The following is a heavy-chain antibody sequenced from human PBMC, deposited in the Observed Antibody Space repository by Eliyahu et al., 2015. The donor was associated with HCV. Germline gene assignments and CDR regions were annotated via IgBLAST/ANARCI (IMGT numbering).Heavy chain of an antibody. CDR1: GGSVGSGDYY. V-gene: IGHV4-61*02. J-gene: IGHJ4*02. CDR2: VHTSGAT. Sequence: QVQLQESGPGLARPSQTLSLTCXVSGGSVGSGDYYWGXIRQPAGKGLEWIGRVHTSGATNYNPSLRSRVTLSMDRSINQLSLHLNSVTAADTAEYFCARGIVLVTSGTTSRGQSLIYYFDSWGQGTLVTVSS. CDR3: ARGIVLVTSGTTSRGQSLIYYFDS. D-gene: IGHD1/OR15-1a*01.